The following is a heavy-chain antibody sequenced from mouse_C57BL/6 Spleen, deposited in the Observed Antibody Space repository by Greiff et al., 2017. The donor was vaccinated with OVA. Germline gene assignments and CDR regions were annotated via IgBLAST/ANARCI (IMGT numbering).Heavy chain of an antibody. CDR2: IWSGGST. J-gene: IGHJ4*01. CDR3: ARNGGLRGDYAMDY. D-gene: IGHD3-1*01. V-gene: IGHV2-2*01. CDR1: GFSLTSYG. Sequence: VKLVESGPGLVQPSQSLSITCTVSGFSLTSYGVHWVRQSPGKGLEWLGVIWSGGSTDYNAAFISRLSISKDNSESQVFFKMNSLQADDTAIYYCARNGGLRGDYAMDYWGQGTSVTVSS.